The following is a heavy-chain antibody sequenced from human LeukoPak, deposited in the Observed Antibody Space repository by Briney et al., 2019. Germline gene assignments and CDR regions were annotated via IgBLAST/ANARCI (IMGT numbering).Heavy chain of an antibody. D-gene: IGHD5-12*01. J-gene: IGHJ4*02. CDR3: ARDDHSGYDSSDY. Sequence: GGSVSLFCAASGFTFSSYSMNWVRHAPGEGREWVSSISSSSSYIYYADSVKGRFTISRDNAKNSLYLQMNSLRAEDTAVYYCARDDHSGYDSSDYWGQGTLVTVSS. CDR1: GFTFSSYS. CDR2: ISSSSSYI. V-gene: IGHV3-21*01.